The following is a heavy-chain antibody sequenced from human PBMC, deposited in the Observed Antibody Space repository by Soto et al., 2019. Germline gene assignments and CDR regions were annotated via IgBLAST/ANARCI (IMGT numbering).Heavy chain of an antibody. D-gene: IGHD3-16*01. V-gene: IGHV4-4*02. CDR2: IHHTGST. J-gene: IGHJ2*01. Sequence: QVQLQESGPGLVKPSGTLSLTCAVSGGSISSNNWWSWVRQPPGKALEWIGEIHHTGSTNYNPSLKGPVTASVDKSKYQFSLNLGSVTAADTAVYFCVRGEEGNSQWYFALWGRGTLVTVSS. CDR1: GGSISSNNW. CDR3: VRGEEGNSQWYFAL.